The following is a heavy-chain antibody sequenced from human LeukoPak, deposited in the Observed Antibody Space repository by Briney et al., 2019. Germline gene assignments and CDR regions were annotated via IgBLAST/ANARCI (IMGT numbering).Heavy chain of an antibody. J-gene: IGHJ4*02. Sequence: GGSLRLSCAASGFTFSSYSMNWVRQAPGKGLEWVSSISSSSSYIYYADSVKGRFTISRDNAKNSLYLQMNSRRAEDTAVYYCAREFYYGSGSYGFDYWGQGTLVTVSS. V-gene: IGHV3-21*01. CDR2: ISSSSSYI. D-gene: IGHD3-10*01. CDR1: GFTFSSYS. CDR3: AREFYYGSGSYGFDY.